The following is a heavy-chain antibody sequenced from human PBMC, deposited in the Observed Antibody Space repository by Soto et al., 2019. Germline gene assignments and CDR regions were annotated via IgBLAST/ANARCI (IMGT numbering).Heavy chain of an antibody. CDR3: ARAYEGDYFDY. CDR2: ISYDGSNK. J-gene: IGHJ4*02. CDR1: GFTFSSYA. V-gene: IGHV3-30-3*01. D-gene: IGHD3-16*01. Sequence: QVQLVESGGGVVQPGRSLRLSCAASGFTFSSYAMHWVRQAPGKGLEWVAVISYDGSNKYYADSVKGRFTISRDNSKHTLYLQMNSLRAEDTAVYYCARAYEGDYFDYWGQVTLVTVSS.